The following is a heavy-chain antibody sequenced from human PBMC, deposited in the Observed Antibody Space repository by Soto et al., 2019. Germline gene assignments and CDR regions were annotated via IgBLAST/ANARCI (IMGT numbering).Heavy chain of an antibody. CDR2: ISSSSSYT. CDR3: ARDHHRYSGYDYVDY. CDR1: GFTFSDYY. D-gene: IGHD5-12*01. J-gene: IGHJ4*02. V-gene: IGHV3-11*05. Sequence: QVQLVESGGGLVKPGGSLRLSCAASGFTFSDYYMSWMRQAPGKGLEWVSYISSSSSYTNYADSVKGRFTISRDNAKNSLYLQMNSPRAEDTAVYYCARDHHRYSGYDYVDYWGQGTLVTVSS.